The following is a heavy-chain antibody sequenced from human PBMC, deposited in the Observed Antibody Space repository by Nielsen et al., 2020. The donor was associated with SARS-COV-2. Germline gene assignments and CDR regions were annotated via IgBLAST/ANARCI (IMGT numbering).Heavy chain of an antibody. CDR1: RYSFSSYS. CDR3: ARHLRGYIDY. Sequence: ASVKVSCKASRYSFSSYSMHWLRQAPSQMLEWLGWINAGNGNTRYSQKFQGRVTITRDTSASTAYMELSSLRSEDTAVYYCARHLRGYIDYWGQGTLVTVSS. J-gene: IGHJ4*02. CDR2: INAGNGNT. V-gene: IGHV1-3*01.